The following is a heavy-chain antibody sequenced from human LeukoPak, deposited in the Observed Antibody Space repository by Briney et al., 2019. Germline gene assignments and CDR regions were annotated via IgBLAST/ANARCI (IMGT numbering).Heavy chain of an antibody. CDR2: VDHTGST. Sequence: SETLSLTCTVSDDSITMYYWTWIRQPPGKGLEWIGYVDHTGSTKFNPSLNGRVSISRDTSNNFLSLRLRSVTAADTAVYYCARDNFDGSGSYSVYWGQGTLVTVSS. V-gene: IGHV4-59*01. CDR3: ARDNFDGSGSYSVY. D-gene: IGHD3-10*01. J-gene: IGHJ4*02. CDR1: DDSITMYY.